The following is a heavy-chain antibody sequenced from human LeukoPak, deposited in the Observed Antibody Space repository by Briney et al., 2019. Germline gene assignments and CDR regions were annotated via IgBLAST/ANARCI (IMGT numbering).Heavy chain of an antibody. D-gene: IGHD5/OR15-5a*01. V-gene: IGHV3-74*01. CDR1: GFTFSSYW. CDR3: ARGVSGTGPDI. Sequence: GGSLRLSCAASGFTFSSYWMHWVRHAPGKGLVWVSRIKTDGSSTDYADSVKGRFIISRDNAKNTMYLQMNSLRAEDTAVYYCARGVSGTGPDIWGLGTMVTVSS. CDR2: IKTDGSST. J-gene: IGHJ3*02.